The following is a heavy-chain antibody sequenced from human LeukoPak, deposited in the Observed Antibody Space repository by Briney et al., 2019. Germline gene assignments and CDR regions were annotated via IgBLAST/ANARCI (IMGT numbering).Heavy chain of an antibody. CDR3: AKGDNNWNYRSGTYYYYMGV. D-gene: IGHD1-7*01. Sequence: GGSLRLSCAASGFTFSSYAMTWVRQAPGKGLEWVSTITGSGRTTYYADSVKGRFTISRDNSKNTLYLQMNSLRAEDTALYYCAKGDNNWNYRSGTYYYYMGVWGKGTTVTVSS. CDR1: GFTFSSYA. J-gene: IGHJ6*03. V-gene: IGHV3-23*01. CDR2: ITGSGRTT.